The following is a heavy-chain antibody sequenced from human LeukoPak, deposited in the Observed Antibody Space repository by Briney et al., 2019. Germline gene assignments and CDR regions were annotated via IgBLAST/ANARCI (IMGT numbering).Heavy chain of an antibody. Sequence: GGSLRLSCAASGFTFTSYGMHWVRQAPGKGLEWVAVISFDGSDKYYADSVKGRFTISRDNSKNTLYLQMNSLRPEDTAVYYCARTGGLRITMVRGDKGGCDYWGQGTLVTVSS. CDR3: ARTGGLRITMVRGDKGGCDY. J-gene: IGHJ4*02. V-gene: IGHV3-30*03. CDR2: ISFDGSDK. D-gene: IGHD3-10*01. CDR1: GFTFTSYG.